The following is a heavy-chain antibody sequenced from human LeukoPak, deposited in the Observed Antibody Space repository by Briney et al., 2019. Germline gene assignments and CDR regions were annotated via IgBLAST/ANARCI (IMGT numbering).Heavy chain of an antibody. Sequence: PGGSLRLSCAASGFTFSSYEMNWVCQAPGKGLGWVSYISGSGSTIYYADSVKGRFTISRDNAKNSLYLQMNSLRVEDTAVYYCARLFYYDSSGVYGMDVWGQGTTVTVSS. CDR2: ISGSGSTI. CDR1: GFTFSSYE. J-gene: IGHJ6*02. CDR3: ARLFYYDSSGVYGMDV. V-gene: IGHV3-48*03. D-gene: IGHD3-22*01.